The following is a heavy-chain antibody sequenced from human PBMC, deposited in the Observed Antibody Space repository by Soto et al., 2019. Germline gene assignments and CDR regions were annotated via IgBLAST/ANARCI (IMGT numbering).Heavy chain of an antibody. CDR1: GYTLTELS. J-gene: IGHJ3*02. V-gene: IGHV1-24*01. CDR2: FDPEDGET. D-gene: IGHD2-15*01. CDR3: ATDKAYCSGGSCYSDALDI. Sequence: ASVKVSCKVSGYTLTELSMHWVRQAPGKGLEWMGGFDPEDGETIYAQKFQGRVTMTEDTSTDTAYMELSSLRSEDTAVYYCATDKAYCSGGSCYSDALDIWGQGTMVTVSS.